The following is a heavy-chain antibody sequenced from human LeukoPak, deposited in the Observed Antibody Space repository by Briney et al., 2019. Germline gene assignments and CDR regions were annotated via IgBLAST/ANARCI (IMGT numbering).Heavy chain of an antibody. CDR3: ARLSRSGYYMDV. CDR2: IYTSGST. V-gene: IGHV4-4*07. CDR1: GGSISSYY. Sequence: SETLSLTCTVSGGSISSYYWGWIRQPAGKGLEWIGRIYTSGSTNYNPSLKSRVTISVDKSKNQFSLKLSSVTAADTAVYYCARLSRSGYYMDVWGKGTTVTVSS. J-gene: IGHJ6*03. D-gene: IGHD3-3*01.